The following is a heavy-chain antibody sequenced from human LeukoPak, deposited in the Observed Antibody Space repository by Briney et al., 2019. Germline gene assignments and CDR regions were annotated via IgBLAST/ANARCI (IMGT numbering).Heavy chain of an antibody. J-gene: IGHJ5*02. D-gene: IGHD5-12*01. CDR3: ARVPSGYGTFDP. CDR2: IIPIFGTA. Sequence: SVKVSCKASGGTFSSYAISWVRQAPGQGLEWMGGIIPIFGTANYAQKFQGRVTITADKSTSTAYMELSSLRSEDTAVYYCARVPSGYGTFDPWGQGTLVTVSS. V-gene: IGHV1-69*06. CDR1: GGTFSSYA.